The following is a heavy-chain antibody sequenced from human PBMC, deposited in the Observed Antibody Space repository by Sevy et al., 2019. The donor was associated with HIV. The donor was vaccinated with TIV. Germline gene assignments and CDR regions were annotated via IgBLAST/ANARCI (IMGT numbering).Heavy chain of an antibody. D-gene: IGHD5-12*01. Sequence: GGCLRLSCAASGFTFNSYWMSRVRQAPGKGLEWVANIKQDGSEKYYVDSVKGRFTISRDNSQNSLFLQMNTLRAEDTAVYYCAREGSPYDTYYYYYGMDVWGQGTTVTVSS. V-gene: IGHV3-7*01. J-gene: IGHJ6*02. CDR1: GFTFNSYW. CDR3: AREGSPYDTYYYYYGMDV. CDR2: IKQDGSEK.